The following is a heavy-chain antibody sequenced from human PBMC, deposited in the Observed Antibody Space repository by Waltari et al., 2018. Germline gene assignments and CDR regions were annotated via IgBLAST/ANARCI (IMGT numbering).Heavy chain of an antibody. J-gene: IGHJ6*02. CDR1: GFPVRSNY. CDR2: IYSGGST. D-gene: IGHD6-13*01. CDR3: ARDMVIAAAGPHYYYYGMDV. Sequence: EVQLVESGGGLVQPGGSLRLSCAASGFPVRSNYMSWVRKAPGKGREWVSVIYSGGSTYYAESVKGRFTISRDNSKNTLYLQMNSLRAEDTAVYYCARDMVIAAAGPHYYYYGMDVWGQGTTVTVSS. V-gene: IGHV3-66*02.